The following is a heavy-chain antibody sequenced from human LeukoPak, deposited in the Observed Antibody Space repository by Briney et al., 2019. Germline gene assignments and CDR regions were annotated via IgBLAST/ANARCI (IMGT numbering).Heavy chain of an antibody. CDR2: IYTSGST. J-gene: IGHJ4*02. D-gene: IGHD6-13*01. CDR3: ASETYSSSWYQGN. CDR1: GGSISGYY. V-gene: IGHV4-4*07. Sequence: PSETLSLTCTVSGGSISGYYWSWIRQPAGKGLEWIGRIYTSGSTNYNPSLKSRVTMSVDTSKNQFSLKLSSVTAADTAVYYCASETYSSSWYQGNWGQGTLVTVSS.